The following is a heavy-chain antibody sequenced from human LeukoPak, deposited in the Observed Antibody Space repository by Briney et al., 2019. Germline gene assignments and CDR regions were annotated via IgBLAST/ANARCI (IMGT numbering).Heavy chain of an antibody. D-gene: IGHD3-16*01. V-gene: IGHV5-51*01. J-gene: IGHJ5*02. CDR1: GCDFPSYW. Sequence: GESLKISCEGSGCDFPSYWVAWVRQVPGKGLEWLGIIYPGDSTTRYNPSFQGQVTISADKSINTAYLQWSTLRASDTATYYCARLFPTLTRSIWGRFDAWGQGTLVTVSS. CDR2: IYPGDSTT. CDR3: ARLFPTLTRSIWGRFDA.